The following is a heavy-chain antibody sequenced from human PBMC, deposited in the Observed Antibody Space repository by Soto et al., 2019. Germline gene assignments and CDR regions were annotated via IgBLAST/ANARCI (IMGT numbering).Heavy chain of an antibody. CDR1: GGFVSSGSYY. CDR2: MSHSGGT. D-gene: IGHD1-1*01. J-gene: IGHJ3*02. CDR3: ARVERGTATTVVDAFDI. V-gene: IGHV4-34*01. Sequence: QVQLQQWGAGLLKPSETLSLTCAVYGGFVSSGSYYWSWIRQPPGKGLEWIGEMSHSGGTHFSPSLKSRVTISVDTSKNQFSLKMSSVTAAETALYYCARVERGTATTVVDAFDIWGPGTMVTVSS.